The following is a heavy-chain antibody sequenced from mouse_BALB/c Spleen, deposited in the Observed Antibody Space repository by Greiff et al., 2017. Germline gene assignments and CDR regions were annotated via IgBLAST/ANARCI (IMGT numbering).Heavy chain of an antibody. CDR3: ARHGVITTGEYAMDY. Sequence: EVKVVESGGDLVKPGGSLKLSCAASGFTFSSYGMSWVRQTPDQRLEWVATISSGGSYTYYPDSVKGRFTISRDNAKNTLYLQMSSLKSEDPAMYYCARHGVITTGEYAMDYWGQGTSVTVSS. CDR1: GFTFSSYG. CDR2: ISSGGSYT. J-gene: IGHJ4*01. V-gene: IGHV5-6*01. D-gene: IGHD1-1*01.